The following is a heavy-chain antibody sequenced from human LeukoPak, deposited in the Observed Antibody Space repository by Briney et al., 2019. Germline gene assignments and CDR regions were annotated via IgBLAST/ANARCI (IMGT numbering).Heavy chain of an antibody. CDR1: GFTFRSHA. CDR2: IYENGGTT. J-gene: IGHJ4*02. Sequence: GGSLRLSCVGSGFTFRSHAMSWVRQAPEKGLEFVSGIYENGGTTYYADSVKGRFSISRDSSKNTLYLQMDSLRGEDTAVYYCAKDFRIGYSAHFDYWGQGALVTVSS. V-gene: IGHV3-23*01. D-gene: IGHD2-21*01. CDR3: AKDFRIGYSAHFDY.